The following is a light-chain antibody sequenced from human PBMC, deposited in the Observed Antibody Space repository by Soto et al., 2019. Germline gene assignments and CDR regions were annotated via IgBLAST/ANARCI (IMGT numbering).Light chain of an antibody. V-gene: IGKV3-20*01. CDR2: GAS. CDR3: QQYGSSPGWT. CDR1: QSVSSSY. Sequence: TLSFSPGERATLSCRASQSVSSSYLAWYQQKPGQAPRLLIYGASSRATGIPDRFSGSGSGTDFTLTISRLEPEDFAVYYCQQYGSSPGWTFGQGTTVDIK. J-gene: IGKJ1*01.